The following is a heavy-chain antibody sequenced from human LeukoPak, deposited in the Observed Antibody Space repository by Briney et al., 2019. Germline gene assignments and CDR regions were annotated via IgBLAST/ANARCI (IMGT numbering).Heavy chain of an antibody. J-gene: IGHJ5*02. CDR3: ARDKAYGDYEHNWFDP. V-gene: IGHV1-8*01. CDR1: GYTFTSYD. D-gene: IGHD4-17*01. Sequence: GASVKVSCKASGYTFTSYDINWVRQATGQGLEWMGWMNPNSGNTGYAQKFQGRVTMTRDTSISTAYMELSRLRSDDTAVYYCARDKAYGDYEHNWFDPWGQGTLVTVSS. CDR2: MNPNSGNT.